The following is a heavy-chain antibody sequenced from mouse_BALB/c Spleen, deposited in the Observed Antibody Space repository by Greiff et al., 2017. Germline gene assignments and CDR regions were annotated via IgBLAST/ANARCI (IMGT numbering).Heavy chain of an antibody. CDR1: GYAFTNYL. CDR2: INPGSGGT. V-gene: IGHV1-54*03. D-gene: IGHD1-2*01. Sequence: QVQLQQSGAELVRPGTSVKVSCKASGYAFTNYLIEWVKQRPGQGLEWIGVINPGSGGTNYNEKFKGKATLTADKSSSTAYMQLSSLTSDDSAVYFCATITTATRSYAMDYWGQGTSVTVSS. CDR3: ATITTATRSYAMDY. J-gene: IGHJ4*01.